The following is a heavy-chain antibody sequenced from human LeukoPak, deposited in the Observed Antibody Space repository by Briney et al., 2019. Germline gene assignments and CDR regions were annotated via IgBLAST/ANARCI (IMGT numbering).Heavy chain of an antibody. D-gene: IGHD3-10*02. Sequence: AGSLSLTCAASGFSFRNYALTWGRQAPGRGPEWVSSISVAGTYYADSVNGRFSISRDNHKNRLYLQMSSLRAEDTAVYYCARDPSGNYVGAFDFQRWGQGTLVTVSS. CDR2: ISVAGT. V-gene: IGHV3-23*01. CDR3: ARDPSGNYVGAFDFQR. CDR1: GFSFRNYA. J-gene: IGHJ1*01.